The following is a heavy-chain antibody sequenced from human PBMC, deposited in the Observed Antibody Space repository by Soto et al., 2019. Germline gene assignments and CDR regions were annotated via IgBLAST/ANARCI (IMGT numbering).Heavy chain of an antibody. J-gene: IGHJ4*02. Sequence: EVQLVESGGGLVKPGESLRLSCAASGFTFSSYSMNWVRQAPGKGLEWVSSISSSSSYSYYADSVQGRCTISRDNAKNSLYLEMNSLRAEDTAVYYCVTLWGNREGVGYWGQGTLVTVSS. CDR1: GFTFSSYS. CDR2: ISSSSSYS. V-gene: IGHV3-21*03. D-gene: IGHD1-26*01. CDR3: VTLWGNREGVGY.